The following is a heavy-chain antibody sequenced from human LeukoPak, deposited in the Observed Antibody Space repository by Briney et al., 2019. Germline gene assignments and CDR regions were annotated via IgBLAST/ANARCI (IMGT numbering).Heavy chain of an antibody. Sequence: GGSLRLSCAASGFTFSSYDMTWVRQASGKGLEWVSVISGSGGSTYYADSVKGRFTISRDNSRNTLYLQMNSLRAEDTAVYYCAKGGVPNYGGNSRHYYFDYWGQGTLVTVSS. D-gene: IGHD4-23*01. CDR2: ISGSGGST. J-gene: IGHJ4*02. V-gene: IGHV3-23*01. CDR3: AKGGVPNYGGNSRHYYFDY. CDR1: GFTFSSYD.